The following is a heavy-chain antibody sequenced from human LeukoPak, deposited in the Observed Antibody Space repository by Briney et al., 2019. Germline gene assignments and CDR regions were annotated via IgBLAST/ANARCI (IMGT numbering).Heavy chain of an antibody. V-gene: IGHV3-20*04. Sequence: PGGALRLSCPASGLTFDEYGMSWVRPAPGKGLEWVGGILWNGGRAGCADCVRGGFTIHRDNAKKSLYLQMNSLRAEDTALYYCARGEDSGGPYYYYYYYMDVWGKGTTVTVSS. CDR3: ARGEDSGGPYYYYYYYMDV. CDR2: ILWNGGRA. J-gene: IGHJ6*03. D-gene: IGHD2-15*01. CDR1: GLTFDEYG.